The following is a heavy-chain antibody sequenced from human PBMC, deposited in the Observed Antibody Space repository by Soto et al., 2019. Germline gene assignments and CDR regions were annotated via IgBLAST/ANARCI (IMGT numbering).Heavy chain of an antibody. CDR2: IDHTGNT. Sequence: QVQLHQSGPGLVKPSQTLSRECTVIGGSVNTGDNYWSWVRQSPGRGLEWIGYIDHTGNTFYNPALENRVTMSVDASKNQFSLTLTSVTAADTAVYFCAREPLDGMDVWGQGTNVTVSS. V-gene: IGHV4-30-4*01. CDR3: AREPLDGMDV. J-gene: IGHJ6*02. CDR1: GGSVNTGDNY.